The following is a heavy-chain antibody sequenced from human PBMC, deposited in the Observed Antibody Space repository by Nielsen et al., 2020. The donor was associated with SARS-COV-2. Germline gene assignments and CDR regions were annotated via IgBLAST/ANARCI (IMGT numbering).Heavy chain of an antibody. CDR1: GGSISSGGYS. CDR2: IYHSGST. J-gene: IGHJ4*02. Sequence: SQTLSLTCAVSGGSISSGGYSWSWIRQPPGKGLEWIGYIYHSGSTYYNPSLKSRVTISVDRSKNQFSLKLSSATAADTAVYYCARGRGPIDYWGQGTLVTVSS. V-gene: IGHV4-30-2*01. CDR3: ARGRGPIDY. D-gene: IGHD3-10*01.